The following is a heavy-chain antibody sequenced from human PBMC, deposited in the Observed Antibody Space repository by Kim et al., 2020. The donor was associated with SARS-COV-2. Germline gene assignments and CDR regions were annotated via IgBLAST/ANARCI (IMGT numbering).Heavy chain of an antibody. Sequence: YYADSVKGRCTICRENAKNSLYLQMNSLRAEDTAVYYCAREIGSAYSFGYWGQGTLVTVSS. CDR3: AREIGSAYSFGY. J-gene: IGHJ4*02. V-gene: IGHV3-48*03. D-gene: IGHD3-3*01.